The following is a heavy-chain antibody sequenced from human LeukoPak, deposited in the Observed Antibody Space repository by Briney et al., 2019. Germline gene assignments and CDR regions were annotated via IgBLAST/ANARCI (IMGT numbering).Heavy chain of an antibody. V-gene: IGHV3-74*01. CDR3: ASAPDSYCSGGSCGY. Sequence: GGSLRLSCAASGFTFSSYWVHWVRQAPGKGLVWVSRINSDGSSTSYADSVKGRFTISRDNAKNTLYLQMNSLRAEDTAVYYCASAPDSYCSGGSCGYWGQGTLVTVSS. CDR2: INSDGSST. D-gene: IGHD2-15*01. CDR1: GFTFSSYW. J-gene: IGHJ4*02.